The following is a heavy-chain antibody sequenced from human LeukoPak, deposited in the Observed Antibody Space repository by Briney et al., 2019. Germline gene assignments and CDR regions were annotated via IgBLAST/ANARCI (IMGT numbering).Heavy chain of an antibody. Sequence: GGSLRLSCAASGFTFNTYWMIWVRQAPGKGLEWVANIDQGGSTKYYVDSLKGRFTISRDNAKNSLYLQMNSLRAEDTAVYYCVRDKGGRSGAIYYDAFDVWGQGTMVSVSS. CDR2: IDQGGSTK. J-gene: IGHJ3*01. V-gene: IGHV3-7*01. CDR1: GFTFNTYW. D-gene: IGHD1-26*01. CDR3: VRDKGGRSGAIYYDAFDV.